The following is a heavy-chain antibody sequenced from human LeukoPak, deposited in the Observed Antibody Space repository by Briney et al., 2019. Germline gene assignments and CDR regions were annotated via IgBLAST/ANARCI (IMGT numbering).Heavy chain of an antibody. CDR2: INPNSGGT. Sequence: ASVKVSCKASGYTFTSYYMHWVRQAPGQGLEWMGIINPNSGGTNYAQKFQGRVTMTRDTSISTAYMELSRLRSDDTAVYYCARVTGYVIEDYFDYWGQGTLVTVS. CDR1: GYTFTSYY. J-gene: IGHJ4*02. V-gene: IGHV1-2*02. D-gene: IGHD3-22*01. CDR3: ARVTGYVIEDYFDY.